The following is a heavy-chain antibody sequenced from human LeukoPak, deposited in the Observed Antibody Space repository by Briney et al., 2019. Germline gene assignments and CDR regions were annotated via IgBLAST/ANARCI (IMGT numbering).Heavy chain of an antibody. D-gene: IGHD2-2*01. Sequence: GGSLRLSCAASGFDFSTYAINWVRQAPGKGLEWVSSISTMSNYIFYGDSVKGRFTISRDNAKNSLYLQMNSLRAEDMALYYCAKESQLPAYYFDYWGQGTLVTVSS. CDR2: ISTMSNYI. V-gene: IGHV3-21*04. J-gene: IGHJ4*02. CDR1: GFDFSTYA. CDR3: AKESQLPAYYFDY.